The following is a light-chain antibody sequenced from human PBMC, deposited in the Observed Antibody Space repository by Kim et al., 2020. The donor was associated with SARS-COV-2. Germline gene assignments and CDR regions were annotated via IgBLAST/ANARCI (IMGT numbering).Light chain of an antibody. CDR2: KAS. V-gene: IGKV1-5*03. CDR3: QQYNSYSWT. Sequence: DVQMTQSPSTLSASVGDRVTITCRASQSINSWLAWYQQKPGKAPKLLIYKASTLESGVPSRFSGSGSGTGFTLTISSLQPDDFATYYCQQYNSYSWTFGQGTKVDIK. J-gene: IGKJ1*01. CDR1: QSINSW.